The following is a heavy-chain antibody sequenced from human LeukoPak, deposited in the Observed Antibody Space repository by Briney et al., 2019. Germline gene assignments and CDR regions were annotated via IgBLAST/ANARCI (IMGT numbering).Heavy chain of an antibody. Sequence: PGGSLRLXCAASGFSFSKYYMTWIRQAPGKGLEWVSYISSGGSSIYYADSVRGRFTISRDNTKNSLYLQMNSLSVEDAAVYYCARDRLVDYWGQGTLVTVSS. CDR3: ARDRLVDY. V-gene: IGHV3-11*04. CDR1: GFSFSKYY. J-gene: IGHJ4*02. CDR2: ISSGGSSI. D-gene: IGHD6-6*01.